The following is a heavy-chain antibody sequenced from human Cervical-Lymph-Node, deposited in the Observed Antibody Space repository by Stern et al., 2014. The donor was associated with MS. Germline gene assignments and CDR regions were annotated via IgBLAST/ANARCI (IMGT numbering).Heavy chain of an antibody. D-gene: IGHD6-13*01. V-gene: IGHV5-51*03. CDR2: IFSGDSDA. CDR3: ARRKYSSSYYYYFGMDV. Sequence: EVQLVQSGAEVKKPGESLRISCKGSGYTFSNYWIGWVRQMPGKGLAWIGSIFSGDSDARYSPSFQGQITISADKSSNTAFLQWNSLKASDTAMYYCARRKYSSSYYYYFGMDVWGQGTTVTVSS. J-gene: IGHJ6*02. CDR1: GYTFSNYW.